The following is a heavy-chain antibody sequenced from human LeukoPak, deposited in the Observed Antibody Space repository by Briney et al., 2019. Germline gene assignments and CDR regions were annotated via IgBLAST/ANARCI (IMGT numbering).Heavy chain of an antibody. J-gene: IGHJ4*02. Sequence: SETLSLTCAVYGGSFSGYYWSWIRQPPGKGLEWIGEINHSGSTNYNPSLKSRVTMSVDTSKNQFSLKLSSVTAADTAVYYCASHYSGYNWGSDYWGQGTLVTVSS. CDR1: GGSFSGYY. CDR3: ASHYSGYNWGSDY. CDR2: INHSGST. D-gene: IGHD5-12*01. V-gene: IGHV4-34*01.